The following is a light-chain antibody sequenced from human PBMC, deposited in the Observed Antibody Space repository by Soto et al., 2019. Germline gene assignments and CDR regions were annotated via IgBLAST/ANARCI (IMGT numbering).Light chain of an antibody. V-gene: IGLV1-51*01. CDR2: DNN. CDR1: NSNLGNNY. Sequence: QSVLTQPPSVSAAPGQMVTISCSGSNSNLGNNYVSWYQQLPGTAPKLLIYDNNKRPSGIPDRFSGSKSGTSATLGITGLQTGDEADYYCGTWDSSLSSGVFGGGTKVTVL. J-gene: IGLJ2*01. CDR3: GTWDSSLSSGV.